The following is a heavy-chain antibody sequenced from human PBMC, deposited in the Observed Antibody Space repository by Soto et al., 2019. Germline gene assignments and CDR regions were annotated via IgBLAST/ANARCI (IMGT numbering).Heavy chain of an antibody. CDR3: TKSADSAGWGVDF. D-gene: IGHD6-19*01. J-gene: IGHJ4*02. V-gene: IGHV3-48*03. CDR1: GFMFDSYA. CDR2: ISPGGDRI. Sequence: EVQLVESGGGLVQPGGSLRLSCVASGFMFDSYAMNWVRQAPGKGLEWVSYISPGGDRIYYAESLKGRITISRDNARNSLSLQMNILSAEDTAVYYCTKSADSAGWGVDFLGQGTLVTVSS.